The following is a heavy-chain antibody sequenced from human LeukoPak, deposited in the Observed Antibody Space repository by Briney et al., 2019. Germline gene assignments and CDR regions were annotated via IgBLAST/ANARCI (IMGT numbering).Heavy chain of an antibody. CDR2: INSDGSST. Sequence: PGGSLRLSCAASGFTVSNNYMSGVRQAPGKGLEWVSRINSDGSSTSYADSVKGRFTISRDNAKNTLYLQMNGLRAEDTAVYYCATLFSDDFWSGYPDYWGQGTLVTVSS. CDR3: ATLFSDDFWSGYPDY. CDR1: GFTVSNNY. V-gene: IGHV3-74*01. J-gene: IGHJ4*02. D-gene: IGHD3-3*01.